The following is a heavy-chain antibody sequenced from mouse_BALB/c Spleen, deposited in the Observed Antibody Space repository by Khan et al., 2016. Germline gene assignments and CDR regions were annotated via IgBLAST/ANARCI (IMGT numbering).Heavy chain of an antibody. D-gene: IGHD1-1*02. CDR2: IYPGSGDT. V-gene: IGHV1-77*01. CDR3: ARDYAQRDSFDY. J-gene: IGHJ2*01. Sequence: QVQLQQSGPELVKPGASVKMSCKASGYTFTDYVINWVKQRTGQGLEWIGVIYPGSGDTYYNEKFKGKATLTADKSSNTAYMQLSSLTSEDSAIYFCARDYAQRDSFDYWGQGTTLTVSS. CDR1: GYTFTDYV.